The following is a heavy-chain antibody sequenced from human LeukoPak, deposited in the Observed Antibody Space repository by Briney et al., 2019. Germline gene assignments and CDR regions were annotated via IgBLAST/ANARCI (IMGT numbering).Heavy chain of an antibody. J-gene: IGHJ4*02. Sequence: GGSLRLSCAASGFTFTSYSMNWVRQAPGKGLEWVSSISSSSNYIYYADSVKGRFTISRDNAKNSLYLQMNSLRVEDTAIYYCVKVRGRARVGYFDYWGQGTLVTVSS. V-gene: IGHV3-21*01. CDR2: ISSSSNYI. CDR3: VKVRGRARVGYFDY. CDR1: GFTFTSYS. D-gene: IGHD1-26*01.